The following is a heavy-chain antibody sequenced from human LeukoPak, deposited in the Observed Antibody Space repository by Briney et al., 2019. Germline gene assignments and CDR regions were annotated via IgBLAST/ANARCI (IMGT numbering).Heavy chain of an antibody. D-gene: IGHD2-2*01. CDR1: GFTFNKYW. CDR3: ARAHAPGPWFDP. CDR2: IYSGGST. Sequence: GGSLRLSCAASGFTFNKYWMSWVRQAPGKGLEWVSVIYSGGSTYYADSVKGRFTISRDNSKNTLYLQMNSLRAEDTAVYYCARAHAPGPWFDPWGQGTLVTVSS. J-gene: IGHJ5*02. V-gene: IGHV3-66*01.